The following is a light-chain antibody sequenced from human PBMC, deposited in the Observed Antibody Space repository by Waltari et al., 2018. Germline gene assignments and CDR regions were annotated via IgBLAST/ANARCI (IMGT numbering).Light chain of an antibody. J-gene: IGKJ1*01. V-gene: IGKV4-1*01. Sequence: DIPMTQSPDSLAVSLGERATITAQSSRSVLYTDNQQNYLTWYEQKPGQPPQLLISWASTRESGVPDRFIGSGSGTDFTLTISSLQAEDVAVYYCHQHYTTPWTFGQGTQVEL. CDR2: WAS. CDR1: RSVLYTDNQQNY. CDR3: HQHYTTPWT.